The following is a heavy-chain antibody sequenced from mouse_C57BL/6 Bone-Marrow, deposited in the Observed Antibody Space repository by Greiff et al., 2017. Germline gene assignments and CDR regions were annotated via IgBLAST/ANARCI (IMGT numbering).Heavy chain of an antibody. J-gene: IGHJ2*01. Sequence: EVQLQQSGAELVRPGASVKLSCTASGFNIKDDYMHWVKQRPEQGLEWIGWIDPENGDTEYASKVQGKATITADTSSNTAYLQLSSLTSVDTSVCYCTTGLTGTWGQGTTLTVSS. CDR2: IDPENGDT. CDR1: GFNIKDDY. CDR3: TTGLTGT. V-gene: IGHV14-4*01. D-gene: IGHD4-1*01.